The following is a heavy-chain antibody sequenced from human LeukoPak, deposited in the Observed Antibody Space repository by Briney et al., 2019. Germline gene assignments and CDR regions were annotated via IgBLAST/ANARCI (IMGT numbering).Heavy chain of an antibody. J-gene: IGHJ4*02. CDR2: INPNSGGT. CDR1: GYTFTGYY. D-gene: IGHD3-9*01. V-gene: IGHV1-2*02. Sequence: ASVKVSCKASGYTFTGYYVHWVRQAPGQGLEWMGWINPNSGGTNYAQKFQGRVTMTRDTSISTAYMELSRLRSDDTAVYYCARGGELRDSGGGGNYWGQGTLVTVSS. CDR3: ARGGELRDSGGGGNY.